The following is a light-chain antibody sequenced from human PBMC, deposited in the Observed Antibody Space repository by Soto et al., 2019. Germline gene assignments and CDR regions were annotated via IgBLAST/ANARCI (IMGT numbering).Light chain of an antibody. CDR1: QSISNS. J-gene: IGKJ2*01. CDR2: DAS. CDR3: QQYESYPYS. V-gene: IGKV1-5*01. Sequence: IQMTQSPSSVSASVGDRVAMTCRASQSISNSLDWYQQKPGKAPKLLIYDASSLDRRVPSRFSGSGSGTEFTLTVSSLQPGDFATYSCQQYESYPYSFGHGTKLETK.